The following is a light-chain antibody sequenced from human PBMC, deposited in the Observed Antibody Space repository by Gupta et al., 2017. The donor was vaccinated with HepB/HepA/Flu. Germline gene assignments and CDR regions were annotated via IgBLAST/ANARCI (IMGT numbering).Light chain of an antibody. J-gene: IGKJ4*01. CDR1: QNILSRSNNKNY. CDR3: QQYFSSPLS. Sequence: DIVMNQSPHSLALSLGARATINCKSSQNILSRSNNKNYLAWYQQKAGQPPKLLIYWASTRESGVLDRFSGSGSATDFTLTISSLQAEDVAIYYCQQYFSSPLSFGGGTKVEI. CDR2: WAS. V-gene: IGKV4-1*01.